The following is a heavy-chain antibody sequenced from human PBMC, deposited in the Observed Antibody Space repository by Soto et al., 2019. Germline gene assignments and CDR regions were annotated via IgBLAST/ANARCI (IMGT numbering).Heavy chain of an antibody. D-gene: IGHD6-19*01. CDR3: ASPDYGGIAVAGTPGVY. J-gene: IGHJ4*02. CDR1: GFTFSSYA. CDR2: ISGSGGST. Sequence: GSLRLSCAASGFTFSSYAMSWVRQATGKGLEWVSAISGSGGSTYYADAVKGRFTISRDNSKSTLYLQMNSLRAEDTAVYYCASPDYGGIAVAGTPGVYWGQGTLVTVSS. V-gene: IGHV3-23*01.